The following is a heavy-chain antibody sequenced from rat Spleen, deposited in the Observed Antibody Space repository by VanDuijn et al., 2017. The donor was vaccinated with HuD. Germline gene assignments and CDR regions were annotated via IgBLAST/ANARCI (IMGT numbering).Heavy chain of an antibody. D-gene: IGHD1-2*01. J-gene: IGHJ3*01. V-gene: IGHV5-29*01. CDR3: VRRAIAAIGNWFAC. CDR2: INYDGSST. CDR1: GFTFSNYG. Sequence: EVQLVESGGGLVQPGRSLKLSCAASGFTFSNYGMAWVRQAPTKGLEWVATINYDGSSTHYRDSVKGRFTIPRDNAKSTLSLQMDRLRSEDTAAYNCVRRAIAAIGNWFACWGQGTLVTVSA.